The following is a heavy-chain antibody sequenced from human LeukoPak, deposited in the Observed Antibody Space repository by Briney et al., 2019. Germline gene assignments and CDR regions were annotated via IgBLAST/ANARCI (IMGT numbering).Heavy chain of an antibody. CDR3: AKDEGVVLSTSFDFGH. CDR1: GLTFSTYA. Sequence: GGCLRLSCVGSGLTFSTYAMSWVRQAPGKGLEWVAFISGSGRKTYYADSVKGRLTISRDNFRNTLSLQMNSLRPHDTAIYYCAKDEGVVLSTSFDFGHWGQGTLVAVSS. CDR2: ISGSGRKT. J-gene: IGHJ4*02. D-gene: IGHD3-10*01. V-gene: IGHV3-23*01.